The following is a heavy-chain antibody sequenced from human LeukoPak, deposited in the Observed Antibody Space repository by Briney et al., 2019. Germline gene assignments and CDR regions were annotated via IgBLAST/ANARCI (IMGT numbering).Heavy chain of an antibody. Sequence: GGSLRLSCAASGFSFSSYWMSWVRQAPGKGLEWVSVIYSGGSTYYADSVKGRFTISRDNSKNTLYLQMNSLRAEDTAVYYCARENLYVWGSYRSYYFDYWGQGTLVTVSS. D-gene: IGHD3-16*02. CDR2: IYSGGST. V-gene: IGHV3-66*01. CDR3: ARENLYVWGSYRSYYFDY. J-gene: IGHJ4*02. CDR1: GFSFSSYW.